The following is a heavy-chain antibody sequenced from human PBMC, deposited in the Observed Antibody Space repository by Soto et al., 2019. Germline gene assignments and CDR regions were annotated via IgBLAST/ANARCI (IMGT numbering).Heavy chain of an antibody. D-gene: IGHD4-17*01. V-gene: IGHV4-39*01. CDR1: GGSISSSSYY. J-gene: IGHJ4*02. CDR3: ARQHYGDYLNLDC. Sequence: SETLSLTCTVSGGSISSSSYYWGWIRQPPGKGLEWIGSVYYSGSTYYNPSLKSRVTISVDTSKNQFSLKLSSVTAADTAVYYCARQHYGDYLNLDCWGQGTLVTVSS. CDR2: VYYSGST.